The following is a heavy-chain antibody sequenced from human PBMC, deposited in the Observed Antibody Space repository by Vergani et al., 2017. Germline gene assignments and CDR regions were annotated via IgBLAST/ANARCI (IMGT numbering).Heavy chain of an antibody. CDR2: IYYSENK. CDR1: GGSITYGAFY. Sequence: QLQLQESGPGLVKPSETLSLTCTVSGGSITYGAFYWGWIRQSPGKGLEWIGSIYYSENKFSNPSLESRVTLSIDTTKNQFSLKLKSVTAADTAVYYCARCFRDEGMIYGGTVENWCDPWGQGTLVTVSS. D-gene: IGHD3-22*01. CDR3: ARCFRDEGMIYGGTVENWCDP. J-gene: IGHJ5*02. V-gene: IGHV4-39*01.